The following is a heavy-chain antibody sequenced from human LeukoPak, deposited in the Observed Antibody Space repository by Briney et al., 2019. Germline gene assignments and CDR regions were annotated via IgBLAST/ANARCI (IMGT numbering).Heavy chain of an antibody. V-gene: IGHV1-24*01. D-gene: IGHD2-2*02. Sequence: ASVKVSCKVSGYTLTELSMHWVRQAPGKGLEWMGGFDPEDGVAIYAQKFQGRVTMTEDTSTDTAYMELSSLRSEDTAVYYCATVYCSSTSCYIYFDHWGQGTLVTVSS. CDR2: FDPEDGVA. CDR3: ATVYCSSTSCYIYFDH. J-gene: IGHJ4*02. CDR1: GYTLTELS.